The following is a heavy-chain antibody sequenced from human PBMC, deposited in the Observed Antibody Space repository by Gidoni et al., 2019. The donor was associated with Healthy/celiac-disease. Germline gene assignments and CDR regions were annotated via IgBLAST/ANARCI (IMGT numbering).Heavy chain of an antibody. Sequence: QLQLHESRPGLLKPSETLSLTCTFSGCSISRSSYYWGWIRQPPGKGLEWIGSIYYSGSTYYNKSLKSRVTISVETSKNKFSLKLSSVTAADTAVYYCASMDEYYYDSSGYYYYFDYWGQGTLVTVSS. CDR3: ASMDEYYYDSSGYYYYFDY. CDR2: IYYSGST. CDR1: GCSISRSSYY. D-gene: IGHD3-22*01. V-gene: IGHV4-39*01. J-gene: IGHJ4*02.